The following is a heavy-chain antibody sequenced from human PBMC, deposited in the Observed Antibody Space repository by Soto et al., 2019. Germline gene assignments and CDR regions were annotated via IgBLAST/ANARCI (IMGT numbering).Heavy chain of an antibody. J-gene: IGHJ6*03. CDR2: INSDGSST. CDR3: APIAAAGTEHYYYMDV. Sequence: GGSLRLSCAASGFTFSSYWMHWVRQAPGKGLVWVSRINSDGSSTSYADSVKGRFTISRDNAKNTLYLQMNSLRAEDTAVYYCAPIAAAGTEHYYYMDVWGKGTTVTVSS. CDR1: GFTFSSYW. V-gene: IGHV3-74*01. D-gene: IGHD6-13*01.